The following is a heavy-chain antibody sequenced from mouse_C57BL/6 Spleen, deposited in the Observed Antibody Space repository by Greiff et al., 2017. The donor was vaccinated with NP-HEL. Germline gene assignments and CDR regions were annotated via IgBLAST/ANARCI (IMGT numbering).Heavy chain of an antibody. CDR1: GYTFTSYW. D-gene: IGHD3-3*01. J-gene: IGHJ2*01. Sequence: VQLQQPGAELVMPGASVKLSCKASGYTFTSYWMHWVKQRPGQGLEWIGEIDPSDSYTNYNQKFKGKSTLTVDKSSSTAYMQLSSLTSEDSAVYYCARRGGRGYFDYWGKGTTLTVSS. CDR2: IDPSDSYT. V-gene: IGHV1-69*01. CDR3: ARRGGRGYFDY.